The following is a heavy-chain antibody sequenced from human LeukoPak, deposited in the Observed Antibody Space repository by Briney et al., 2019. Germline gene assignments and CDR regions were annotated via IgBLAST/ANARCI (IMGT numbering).Heavy chain of an antibody. CDR3: ATGRPRDTVLVPVPTFDY. V-gene: IGHV3-48*01. CDR1: GFTFSSYS. CDR2: ISSSSTI. Sequence: GGSLRLSCAASGFTFSSYSMNWVRQAPGKGLEWVSYISSSSTIYYADSVKGRFTISRDNAKNSLYLQMNGLRAEDTAVYYCATGRPRDTVLVPVPTFDYWGQGTLVTVSS. J-gene: IGHJ4*02. D-gene: IGHD5-18*01.